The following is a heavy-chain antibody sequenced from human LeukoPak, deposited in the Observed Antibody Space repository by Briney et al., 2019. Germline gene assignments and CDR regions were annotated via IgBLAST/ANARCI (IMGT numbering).Heavy chain of an antibody. CDR1: GGSISSSSCY. J-gene: IGHJ6*02. CDR3: ARPTTDYYYGIDV. CDR2: IYYSGST. D-gene: IGHD1-26*01. Sequence: SETLSLTCTVSGGSISSSSCYWGWIRQPPGKGLEWIGSIYYSGSTYYKPSLKSPVTISVDTFKNQFSLKLSSVTAADTAVYYCARPTTDYYYGIDVWGQGTTVTVSS. V-gene: IGHV4-39*01.